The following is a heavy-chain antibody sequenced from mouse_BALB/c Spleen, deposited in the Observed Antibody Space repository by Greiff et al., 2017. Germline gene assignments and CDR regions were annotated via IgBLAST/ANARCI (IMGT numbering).Heavy chain of an antibody. V-gene: IGHV1-87*01. Sequence: VQLQQSGAELARPGASVKLSCKASGYTFTSYWMQWVKQRPGQGLEWIGAIYPGDGDTRYTQKFKGKATLTADKSSSTAYMQLSSLASEDSAVYYCARDGADLYYGAHFDYWGQGTTLTVSS. CDR2: IYPGDGDT. D-gene: IGHD1-1*01. CDR1: GYTFTSYW. J-gene: IGHJ2*01. CDR3: ARDGADLYYGAHFDY.